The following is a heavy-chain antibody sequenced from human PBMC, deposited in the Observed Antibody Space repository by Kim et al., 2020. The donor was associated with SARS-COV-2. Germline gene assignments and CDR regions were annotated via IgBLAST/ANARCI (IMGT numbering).Heavy chain of an antibody. J-gene: IGHJ6*02. CDR3: TTERWWLVLIYYYYGMDV. V-gene: IGHV3-15*01. D-gene: IGHD6-19*01. CDR2: IKSKTDGGTT. CDR1: GFTFSNAW. Sequence: GGSLRLSCAASGFTFSNAWMSWVRQAPGKGLEWVGRIKSKTDGGTTDYAAPVKGRFTISRDDSKNTLYLQMNSLKTEDTAVYYCTTERWWLVLIYYYYGMDVWGQGTTVTVSS.